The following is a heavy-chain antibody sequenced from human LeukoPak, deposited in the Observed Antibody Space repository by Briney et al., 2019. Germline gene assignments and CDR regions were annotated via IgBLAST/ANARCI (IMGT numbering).Heavy chain of an antibody. Sequence: AGGSLRLSCAASGFTFSSYEMNWVRQAPGKGLEWVSYISSSGSTIYYADSVKGRFTISRDNAKNSLYLQMNSLRAEDTAVYYCARGYYAFWSGYSTYYYYGMDVWGQGTTVTVSS. V-gene: IGHV3-48*03. CDR2: ISSSGSTI. CDR3: ARGYYAFWSGYSTYYYYGMDV. J-gene: IGHJ6*02. D-gene: IGHD3-3*01. CDR1: GFTFSSYE.